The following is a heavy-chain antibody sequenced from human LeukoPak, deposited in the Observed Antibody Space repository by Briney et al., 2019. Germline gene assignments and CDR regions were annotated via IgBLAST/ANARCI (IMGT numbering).Heavy chain of an antibody. Sequence: ASVKVSCKASGYTFTSYDINWVRQATGQGLEWVGWMNPNSGNTGYAQKFQGRVTMTRNTSISTAYMELSSLRSEDTAVYYCATGPLGYCSGGSCSWGQGTLVTVSS. D-gene: IGHD2-15*01. CDR1: GYTFTSYD. J-gene: IGHJ4*02. CDR2: MNPNSGNT. CDR3: ATGPLGYCSGGSCS. V-gene: IGHV1-8*01.